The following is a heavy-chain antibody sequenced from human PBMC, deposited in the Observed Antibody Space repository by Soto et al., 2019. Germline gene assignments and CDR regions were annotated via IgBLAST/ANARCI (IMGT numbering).Heavy chain of an antibody. CDR1: DSISTYY. Sequence: PSETLSLTCTVDSISTYYWNWIRQPPGKGLEWIGYIYYSGSTNYNPSLKSRVTISVDTSKNQFSLKLSSVTAADTAVYYCARAAGGFGELFGWFDPWGQGTLVTVSS. CDR2: IYYSGST. J-gene: IGHJ5*02. CDR3: ARAAGGFGELFGWFDP. V-gene: IGHV4-59*01. D-gene: IGHD3-10*01.